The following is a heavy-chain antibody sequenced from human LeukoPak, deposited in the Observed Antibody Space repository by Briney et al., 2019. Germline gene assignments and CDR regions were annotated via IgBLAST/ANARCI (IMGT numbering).Heavy chain of an antibody. Sequence: SSETLSLTCTVSGGSTTTYYWTWIRQSAGKGLEWIGQIHNSGSTNYSPSLKSRVTLSLDTSKNQFSLPLRSVTAADTAMYYCVREADWFDPWGQGTLVTVSS. V-gene: IGHV4-4*07. CDR2: IHNSGST. J-gene: IGHJ5*02. CDR3: VREADWFDP. CDR1: GGSTTTYY. D-gene: IGHD2-15*01.